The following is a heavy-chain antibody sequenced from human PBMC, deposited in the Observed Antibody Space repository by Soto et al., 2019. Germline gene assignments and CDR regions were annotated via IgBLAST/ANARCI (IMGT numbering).Heavy chain of an antibody. J-gene: IGHJ3*02. CDR1: GGSISSGGYY. D-gene: IGHD2-2*01. CDR3: ARGYCSSTNCRHDAFDI. CDR2: IYYSGST. Sequence: PSETLSLTCTVSGGSISSGGYYWSWIRQHPGKGLEWIGYIYYSGSTYYNPSLKSRVTISVDTSKNQFSLKLSSVTAADTAVYYCARGYCSSTNCRHDAFDIWGQGTMVTVSS. V-gene: IGHV4-31*03.